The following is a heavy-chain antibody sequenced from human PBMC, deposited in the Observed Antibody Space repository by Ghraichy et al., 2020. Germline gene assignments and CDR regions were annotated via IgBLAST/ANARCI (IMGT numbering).Heavy chain of an antibody. Sequence: SETLSLTCAVSGASIRSTNWWSWVRQPPGKGLEWIGEIYHTGTTNYNPSLKSRVTISTDESKNQFSLKVTSVTAADTPVYYCARVSSGTFGAIEHWGQGTLITVSS. CDR1: GASIRSTNW. CDR3: ARVSSGTFGAIEH. J-gene: IGHJ4*02. V-gene: IGHV4-4*02. CDR2: IYHTGTT. D-gene: IGHD3-10*01.